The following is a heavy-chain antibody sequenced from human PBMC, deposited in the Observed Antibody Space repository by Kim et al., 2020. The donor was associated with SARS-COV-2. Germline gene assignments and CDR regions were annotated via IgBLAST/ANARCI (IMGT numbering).Heavy chain of an antibody. CDR1: GFTFSSQS. CDR2: IISSGDIT. Sequence: GGSLRLSCAASGFTFSSQSMNWVRQAPGKGLEWISSIISSGDITYYADSVKGRFTISRDNAKNSLYLQMNSLRAEDTALYYCARGRGGNHQKTHRFVPWGQGTLVTVSS. J-gene: IGHJ5*02. D-gene: IGHD1-26*01. CDR3: ARGRGGNHQKTHRFVP. V-gene: IGHV3-48*04.